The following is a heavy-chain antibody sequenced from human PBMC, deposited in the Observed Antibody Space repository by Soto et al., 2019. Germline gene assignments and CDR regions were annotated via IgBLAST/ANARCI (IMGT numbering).Heavy chain of an antibody. J-gene: IGHJ4*02. Sequence: GGSLRLSCAASGFTFSSYWMHWVRQAPGKGLVWVSRINPDGSATNYADFVKGRFTISRDNAKNTLYLQMNSLRAKDTAVFYCGRGGSDSPMAPGYWGQGTLVTVSS. V-gene: IGHV3-74*01. CDR3: GRGGSDSPMAPGY. D-gene: IGHD5-18*01. CDR1: GFTFSSYW. CDR2: INPDGSAT.